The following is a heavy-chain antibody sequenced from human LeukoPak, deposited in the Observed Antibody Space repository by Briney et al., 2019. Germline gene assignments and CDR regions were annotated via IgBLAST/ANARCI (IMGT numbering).Heavy chain of an antibody. V-gene: IGHV1-18*01. Sequence: ASVKVSCKASGYTFTSYGISWVRQAPGQGLEWVGWISAYNANTNYAQKLQGRVTMTRDTSTSTVYMELSSLRSEDTAVYYCARDMGGEVSYWGQGTLVTVSS. CDR3: ARDMGGEVSY. CDR2: ISAYNANT. D-gene: IGHD5/OR15-5a*01. CDR1: GYTFTSYG. J-gene: IGHJ4*02.